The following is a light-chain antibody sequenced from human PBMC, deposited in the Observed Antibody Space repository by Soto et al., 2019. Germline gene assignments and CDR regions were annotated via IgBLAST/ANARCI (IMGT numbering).Light chain of an antibody. CDR3: QQYDNLPLT. V-gene: IGKV1-33*01. J-gene: IGKJ4*01. Sequence: DLPMTQSPSSMSASVGDRVTITCQASQDISNYLNWYQQKPGKAPKLLIYDASNLATGVTSRFSGSGSGTDFTFTISSLQPEDIATYYCQQYDNLPLTFGGGTKVEIK. CDR1: QDISNY. CDR2: DAS.